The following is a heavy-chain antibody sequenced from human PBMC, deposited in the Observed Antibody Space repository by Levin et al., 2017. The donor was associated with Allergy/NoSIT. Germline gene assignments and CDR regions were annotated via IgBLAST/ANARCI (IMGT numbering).Heavy chain of an antibody. CDR1: GYSFTSYW. V-gene: IGHV5-51*01. D-gene: IGHD4-11*01. CDR3: ARHKPTVTMNYYYMDV. J-gene: IGHJ6*03. CDR2: IYPGDSDT. Sequence: GGSLRLSCKGSGYSFTSYWIGWVRQMPGKGLEWMGIIYPGDSDTRYSPSFQGQVTISADKSISTAYLQWSSLKASDTAMYYCARHKPTVTMNYYYMDVWGKGTTVTVSS.